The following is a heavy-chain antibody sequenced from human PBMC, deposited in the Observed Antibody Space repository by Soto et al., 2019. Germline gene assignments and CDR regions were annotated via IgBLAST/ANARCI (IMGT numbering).Heavy chain of an antibody. J-gene: IGHJ4*02. V-gene: IGHV3-74*01. Sequence: EVQLVESGGGLVQPGGSLRLPCAASGFTFSNDWMHWVRQAAGKGLVWVSRINMDGTSTNYADPVKGRFTISRDNAKKTLYLQLNSLRVDYTAIYFCARGPRGVYGNDYWGQGALVTVSS. D-gene: IGHD2-8*02. CDR3: ARGPRGVYGNDY. CDR1: GFTFSNDW. CDR2: INMDGTST.